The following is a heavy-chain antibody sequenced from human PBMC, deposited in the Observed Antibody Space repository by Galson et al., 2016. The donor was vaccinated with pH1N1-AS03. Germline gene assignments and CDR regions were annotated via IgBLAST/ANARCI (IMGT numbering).Heavy chain of an antibody. Sequence: SETLSLTCTVSNGSISTYYWSWIRQPPGKGPEWIGYIYYGGRTNYNPSLKSRVTISVDPPKNQFSLKLNFVTTADTAVYFCARALRSGYYFDNWGQGTLIAVSS. CDR3: ARALRSGYYFDN. V-gene: IGHV4-59*01. CDR2: IYYGGRT. CDR1: NGSISTYY. D-gene: IGHD3-22*01. J-gene: IGHJ5*02.